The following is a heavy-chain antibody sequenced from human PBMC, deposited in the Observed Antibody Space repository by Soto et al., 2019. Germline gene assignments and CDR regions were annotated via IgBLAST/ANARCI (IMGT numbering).Heavy chain of an antibody. CDR1: GFTFSNYA. D-gene: IGHD3-10*01. J-gene: IGHJ4*02. V-gene: IGHV3-23*01. Sequence: EVQLLESGGGLVQPGGSLRLSCAASGFTFSNYAMPWVRQAPGKGLEWVSSLSGSGLNAYYADSVKGRFTISRDNSKNTLYLQMISLRAGDTALYYCVKDPALLWTYMFNYWGQGILVSVSS. CDR2: LSGSGLNA. CDR3: VKDPALLWTYMFNY.